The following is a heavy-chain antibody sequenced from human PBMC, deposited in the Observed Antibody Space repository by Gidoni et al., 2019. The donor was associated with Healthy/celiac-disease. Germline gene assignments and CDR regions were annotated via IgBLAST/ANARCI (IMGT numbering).Heavy chain of an antibody. Sequence: QVQLVQSGAEVKKPGSSVTVSCNASGGTFSSYAISWVRQAPGQGLEWMGGIIPIFGTANYAQKFQGRVTITADESTSTAYMELSSLRSEDTAVYYCASYCSSTSCSYDYWGQGTLVTVSS. CDR2: IIPIFGTA. CDR1: GGTFSSYA. CDR3: ASYCSSTSCSYDY. J-gene: IGHJ4*02. V-gene: IGHV1-69*01. D-gene: IGHD2-2*01.